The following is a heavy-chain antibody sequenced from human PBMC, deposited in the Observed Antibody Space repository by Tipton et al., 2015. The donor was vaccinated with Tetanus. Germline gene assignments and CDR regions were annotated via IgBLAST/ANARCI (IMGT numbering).Heavy chain of an antibody. Sequence: QLVQSGAEVKKPGESLKISCKGSGCSFSGYWIGWVRQMPGKGMEWMGVINPTDSQTSYNPSFEGQVTISADRSINTAYLQWSSLQTSDTAMYFCARRRSAILSGSYHCSFDIWGRGALVTVSS. D-gene: IGHD3-9*01. CDR3: ARRRSAILSGSYHCSFDI. CDR2: INPTDSQT. V-gene: IGHV5-51*01. J-gene: IGHJ2*01. CDR1: GCSFSGYW.